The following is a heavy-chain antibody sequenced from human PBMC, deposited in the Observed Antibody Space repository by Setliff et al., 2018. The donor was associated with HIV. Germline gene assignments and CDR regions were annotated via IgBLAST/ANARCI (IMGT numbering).Heavy chain of an antibody. CDR1: GYTFTSHY. D-gene: IGHD2-15*01. J-gene: IGHJ3*02. Sequence: GASVKVSCKASGYTFTSHYMHWVRQAPGQGLEGMGIINPSGGSTSYAQKFQGRVTMTRDTSTSTVYMELSSLRSEDTAVYYCASPVVTTPHDAFDIWGQGTMVTVSS. V-gene: IGHV1-46*01. CDR2: INPSGGST. CDR3: ASPVVTTPHDAFDI.